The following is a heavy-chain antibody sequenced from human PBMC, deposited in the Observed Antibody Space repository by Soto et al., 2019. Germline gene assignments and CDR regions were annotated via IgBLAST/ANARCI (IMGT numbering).Heavy chain of an antibody. CDR3: ARGPRVVWVVPTAHRHVFDI. CDR2: INHSGST. Sequence: QVQLQQWGAGLLKPSETLSLTCAVYGGSFSDFYWNCIRQPPGKGLEWIGEINHSGSTSYNPSLKSRVTITVDTSKNQISLKLTSVTAADTAVYYCARGPRVVWVVPTAHRHVFDIWGQGTMVTVSS. D-gene: IGHD2-2*01. CDR1: GGSFSDFY. V-gene: IGHV4-34*01. J-gene: IGHJ3*02.